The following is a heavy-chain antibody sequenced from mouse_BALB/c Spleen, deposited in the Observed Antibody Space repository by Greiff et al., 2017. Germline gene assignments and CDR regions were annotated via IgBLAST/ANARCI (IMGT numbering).Heavy chain of an antibody. CDR3: APYYFDY. V-gene: IGHV14-3*02. CDR1: GYTFTSYY. CDR2: IDPANGNT. J-gene: IGHJ2*01. Sequence: VQLQQPGAELVKPGASVKLSCKASGYTFTSYYMYWVKQRPEQGLEWIGRIDPANGNTKYDPKFQGKATITADTSSNTAYLQLSSLTSEDTAVYYCAPYYFDYWGQGTTLTVSS.